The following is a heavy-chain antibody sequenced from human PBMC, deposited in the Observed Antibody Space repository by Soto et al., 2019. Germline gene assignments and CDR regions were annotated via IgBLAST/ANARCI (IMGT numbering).Heavy chain of an antibody. CDR1: GFTFSSYA. CDR3: ANGGGVVSKRRLVS. V-gene: IGHV3-23*01. D-gene: IGHD2-8*02. J-gene: IGHJ5*02. CDR2: ISGSGGST. Sequence: EVQLLESGGGLVQPGGSLRLSCAASGFTFSSYAMSWVRQAPGKGLEWVSAISGSGGSTYYADSVKGRFTISRDNSKNTVYLQMNSLRAEDTAVYYCANGGGVVSKRRLVSWGLGTLVTVSS.